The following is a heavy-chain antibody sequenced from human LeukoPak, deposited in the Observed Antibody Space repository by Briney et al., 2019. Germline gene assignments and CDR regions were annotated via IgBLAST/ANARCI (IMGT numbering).Heavy chain of an antibody. J-gene: IGHJ4*02. V-gene: IGHV3-23*01. CDR3: AKGVIGYCSGGSCYEAHYYFDY. Sequence: GGSLRLSCAASGFTFSSYAMSWVRQAPGKGLEWVSAISGSGGSTYYADSVKGRFTISRDNSKNTLYLQMNSLRAEDTAVYYCAKGVIGYCSGGSCYEAHYYFDYWGQGTLVTVSS. CDR1: GFTFSSYA. CDR2: ISGSGGST. D-gene: IGHD2-15*01.